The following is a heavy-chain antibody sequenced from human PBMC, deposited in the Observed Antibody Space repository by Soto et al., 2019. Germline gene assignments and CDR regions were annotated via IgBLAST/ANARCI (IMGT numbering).Heavy chain of an antibody. D-gene: IGHD2-8*01. V-gene: IGHV1-69*12. CDR1: GGTFSSYA. CDR2: IIPIFGTA. Sequence: QVQLVQSGAEVKKPGSSVKVSCKASGGTFSSYAISWVRQAPGQGLEWMGGIIPIFGTADYAQKFQGRVTMPADESTCTAYMELSSLRSEDTAVYYCACTVSNYYYCGMDVWGQGTTVTVSS. CDR3: ACTVSNYYYCGMDV. J-gene: IGHJ6*02.